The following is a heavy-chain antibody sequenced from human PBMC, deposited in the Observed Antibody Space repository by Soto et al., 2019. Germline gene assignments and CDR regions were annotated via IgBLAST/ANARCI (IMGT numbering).Heavy chain of an antibody. D-gene: IGHD3-10*01. Sequence: CTVSVGSISSGDCYWSWIRQPPGKGLEWIGYIYYSGSTYYNPSLKSRVTISVDTSKNTLYLQMNSLRAEDTAVYYCARDRIAGSGSCDNWGQGTLVTVSS. CDR2: IYYSGST. V-gene: IGHV4-30-4*01. CDR3: ARDRIAGSGSCDN. CDR1: VGSISSGDCY. J-gene: IGHJ4*02.